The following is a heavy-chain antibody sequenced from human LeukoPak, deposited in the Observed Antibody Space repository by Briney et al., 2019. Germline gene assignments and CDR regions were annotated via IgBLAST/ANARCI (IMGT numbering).Heavy chain of an antibody. CDR3: ARSAQSYWYFDP. J-gene: IGHJ2*01. V-gene: IGHV4-30-2*01. CDR2: IYHSGST. D-gene: IGHD4-11*01. Sequence: KPSETLSLTCAVSGGSISSGGYSWSWIRQPPGKGLEWIGYIYHSGSTYYNPSLKSRVTISVDRSKNQFSLKLSSVTAADTAVYYCARSAQSYWYFDPWGRGTLVTVSS. CDR1: GGSISSGGYS.